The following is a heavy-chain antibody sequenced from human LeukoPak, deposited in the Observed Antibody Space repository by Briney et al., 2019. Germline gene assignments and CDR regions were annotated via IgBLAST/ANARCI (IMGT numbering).Heavy chain of an antibody. J-gene: IGHJ4*02. CDR2: IIPIFGTA. Sequence: GASVKVSCKASGYTFTSYDINWVRQAPGQGLEWMGGIIPIFGTANYAQKFQGRVTITADESTSTAYMELSSLRSEDTAVYYCARAEGDYYDSSGYYYAKLNYWGQGTLVTVSS. CDR3: ARAEGDYYDSSGYYYAKLNY. V-gene: IGHV1-69*13. CDR1: GYTFTSYD. D-gene: IGHD3-22*01.